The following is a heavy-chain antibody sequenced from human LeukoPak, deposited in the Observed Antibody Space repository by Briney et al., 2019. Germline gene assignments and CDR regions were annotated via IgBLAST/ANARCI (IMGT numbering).Heavy chain of an antibody. J-gene: IGHJ5*02. CDR1: GFTFSSYW. V-gene: IGHV3-74*01. Sequence: GGSLRLSCAASGFTFSSYWMHSVRQAPGQGLVWFSRINSDGSSASYADSVKGRFTISRDNAKHTLYLQMNSLRAEDTAVYYCTAEFDPWGQGTLVTVSS. CDR3: TAEFDP. CDR2: INSDGSSA.